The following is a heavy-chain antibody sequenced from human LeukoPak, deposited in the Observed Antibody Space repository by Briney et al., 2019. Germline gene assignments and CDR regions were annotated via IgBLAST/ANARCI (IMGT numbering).Heavy chain of an antibody. CDR2: IQRTRGSL. V-gene: IGHV3-48*01. D-gene: IGHD3-9*01. Sequence: GGPLRLSCAPSGFTFSSHHMNCARQAPGEGVEGLSYIQRTRGSLHYADSVKGRFTISRDNAKNSLYLQMNSLRAEDTAVYYCSRVVQDVTGADYWGQGTLVIVSS. CDR3: SRVVQDVTGADY. CDR1: GFTFSSHH. J-gene: IGHJ4*02.